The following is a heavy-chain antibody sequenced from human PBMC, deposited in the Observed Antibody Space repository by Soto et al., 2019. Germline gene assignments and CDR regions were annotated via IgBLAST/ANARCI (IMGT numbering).Heavy chain of an antibody. V-gene: IGHV3-64*01. Sequence: QPGGSLRLSCAASGFSFSDYAVHWVRQAPGKGLEYVSGISSKGGSTNYANSVKDRFSISRDNSKNMLYLQMDSLRTEDMAMYYCARVLYSYYDALDIWGQGTMVTVSS. CDR1: GFSFSDYA. D-gene: IGHD4-4*01. CDR3: ARVLYSYYDALDI. J-gene: IGHJ3*02. CDR2: ISSKGGST.